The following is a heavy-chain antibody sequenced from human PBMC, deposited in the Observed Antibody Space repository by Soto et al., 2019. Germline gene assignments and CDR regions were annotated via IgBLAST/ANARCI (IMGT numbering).Heavy chain of an antibody. Sequence: QVQLVQSGAEVKKPGASVKVSCKASGYTFTSYSISWVRQAPGQGLEWMGWIRAYNGNTNYAPKLQGRVTMTRDTSTSTAYMELRRVGSDDTSVYYCARELPTMDVWGQGTTVTVSS. V-gene: IGHV1-18*01. D-gene: IGHD2-15*01. J-gene: IGHJ6*02. CDR2: IRAYNGNT. CDR3: ARELPTMDV. CDR1: GYTFTSYS.